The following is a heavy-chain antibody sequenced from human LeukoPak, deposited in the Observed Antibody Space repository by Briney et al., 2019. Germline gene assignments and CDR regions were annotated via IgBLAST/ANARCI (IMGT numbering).Heavy chain of an antibody. J-gene: IGHJ5*02. CDR2: ILTSGST. V-gene: IGHV4-4*07. CDR1: GGSITSDY. Sequence: SETLSLTCTVVGGSITSDYWSWIRQPAGKGLEWIGRILTSGSTAYNPSLKSRVTMSLDTSKNQFFLKLSSVTAADTAAYFCSRGGANDLWGQGTLVTVSS. CDR3: SRGGANDL. D-gene: IGHD4/OR15-4a*01.